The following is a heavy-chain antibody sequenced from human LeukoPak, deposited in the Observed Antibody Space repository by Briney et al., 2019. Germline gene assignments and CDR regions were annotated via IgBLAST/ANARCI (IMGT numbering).Heavy chain of an antibody. V-gene: IGHV3-21*01. J-gene: IGHJ4*02. CDR3: ARDLTYGSGDY. D-gene: IGHD3-10*01. CDR1: GFTFSICS. Sequence: GGSLRLSCAASGFTFSICSMNWVRQAPGKGLEWVSSISSSSSYIFYADSVKGRFTISRDNAKNSLYLQMNSLRAEDTAVYYCARDLTYGSGDYWGQGTVVTVSS. CDR2: ISSSSSYI.